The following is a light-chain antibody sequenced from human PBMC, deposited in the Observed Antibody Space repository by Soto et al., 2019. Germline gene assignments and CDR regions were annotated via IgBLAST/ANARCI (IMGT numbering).Light chain of an antibody. CDR3: SLYTMNSHFV. V-gene: IGLV2-14*03. CDR1: SIDVGAYDY. J-gene: IGLJ1*01. Sequence: QSVLTQPASVSGSPGQSITISCTGTSIDVGAYDYVSWYQQHPGKAPKLIIYDVRDRPSGVSYRFSGSKSGTTASLTISGLQPEDEADYYCSLYTMNSHFVFGTGTKVTVL. CDR2: DVR.